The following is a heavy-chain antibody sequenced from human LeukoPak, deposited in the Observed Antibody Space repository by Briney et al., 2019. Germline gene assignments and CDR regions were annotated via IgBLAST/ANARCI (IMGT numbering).Heavy chain of an antibody. D-gene: IGHD1-14*01. CDR1: GFTFSNYG. J-gene: IGHJ5*01. CDR2: ISRDGTIT. CDR3: ARGWYGPDS. V-gene: IGHV3-74*01. Sequence: AGGSLRLSCAGSGFTFSNYGMHWVRQAPGKGLVWVSGISRDGTITNYADAVKGRFTISRDNAKNTLYLQMNSLRVEDTAVYSCARGWYGPDSCGQGTLVTVSS.